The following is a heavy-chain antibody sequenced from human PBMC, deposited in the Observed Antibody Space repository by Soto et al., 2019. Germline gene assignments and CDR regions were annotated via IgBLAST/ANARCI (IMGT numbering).Heavy chain of an antibody. CDR3: ARVDTTMLTRTPPGSDY. D-gene: IGHD5-18*01. J-gene: IGHJ4*02. Sequence: QVQLVQSGAEVKKPGASVKVSCKASGYTFTTYSLSWVRQAPGQGLEWMGWISAYNGNTVYAQTLQDRVTMTTDTSTNTAYMELTSLRSDDTAVYYCARVDTTMLTRTPPGSDYWGQGTLVTVSS. CDR1: GYTFTTYS. CDR2: ISAYNGNT. V-gene: IGHV1-18*01.